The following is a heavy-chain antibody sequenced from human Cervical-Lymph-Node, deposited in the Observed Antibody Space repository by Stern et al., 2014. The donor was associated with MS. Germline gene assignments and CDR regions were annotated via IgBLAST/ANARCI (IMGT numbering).Heavy chain of an antibody. V-gene: IGHV5-51*01. CDR1: GYIFTTNW. Sequence: EVQLVESGAEVKKPGESLKISCQASGYIFTTNWIGWVPQMPGKGLEWIGLIHPSDSDTRYRPSFQGHVPISADRSTNTASLQWGSLQASDTAMYYCARLKTTSSNAGDYWGQGTLVTVSS. J-gene: IGHJ4*02. CDR3: ARLKTTSSNAGDY. D-gene: IGHD2/OR15-2a*01. CDR2: IHPSDSDT.